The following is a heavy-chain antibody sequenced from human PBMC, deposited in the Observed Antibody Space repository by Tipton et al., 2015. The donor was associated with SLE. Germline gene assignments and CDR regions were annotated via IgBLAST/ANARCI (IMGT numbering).Heavy chain of an antibody. CDR1: GGSFSGYY. V-gene: IGHV4-34*01. CDR3: ARVGTGHVAAPGNYFDY. D-gene: IGHD1-1*01. CDR2: INHSGST. J-gene: IGHJ4*02. Sequence: TLSLTCAVYGGSFSGYYWSWIRQPPGKGLEWIGEINHSGSTNYNPSLKSRVTISVDTSKNQFSLKLSSVTAADTAVYYCARVGTGHVAAPGNYFDYWGQGTLVTVSS.